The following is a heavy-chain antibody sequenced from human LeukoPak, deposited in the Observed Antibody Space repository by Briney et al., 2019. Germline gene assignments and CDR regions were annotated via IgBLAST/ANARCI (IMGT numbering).Heavy chain of an antibody. CDR2: INPNSGGT. J-gene: IGHJ4*02. CDR1: GYTFTGYY. V-gene: IGHV1-2*04. CDR3: VRTPPNWGFDY. D-gene: IGHD7-27*01. Sequence: GASVKVSCKASGYTFTGYYMHWVRQAPGQGLEWMGWINPNSGGTNYAQKFQGWVTMTRDTSISTAYMELSSLRSEDTAIYYCVRTPPNWGFDYWGQGTLVIVSS.